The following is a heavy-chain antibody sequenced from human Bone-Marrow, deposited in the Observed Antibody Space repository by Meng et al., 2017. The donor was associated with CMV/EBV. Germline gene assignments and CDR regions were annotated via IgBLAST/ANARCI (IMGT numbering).Heavy chain of an antibody. J-gene: IGHJ4*02. CDR1: GFTFSSYA. CDR2: IYSGGSST. D-gene: IGHD3-16*01. CDR3: ARQWDYGYNSLDY. Sequence: VSLKIFCAASGFTFSSYAMSWVRQAPGKGLEWVSVIYSGGSSTYYADSVKGRFTISRDNSKNTLYLQMNSLRVGDTAVYYCARQWDYGYNSLDYCGQGTLVTVSS. V-gene: IGHV3-23*03.